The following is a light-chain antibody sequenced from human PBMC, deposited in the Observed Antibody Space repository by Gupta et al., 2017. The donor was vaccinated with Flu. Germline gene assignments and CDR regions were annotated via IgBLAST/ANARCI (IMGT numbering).Light chain of an antibody. CDR1: QSVSSTD. CDR3: HQYGGSPRA. Sequence: EKLLTQSPGTLSLSPGERATLSCRARQSVSSTDLAWYQQKPGQAPRFLIHGASSRATGIPDRFSGSGSGTDFTLTISRLEPEDFAVYYCHQYGGSPRAFGQGTKVEIK. J-gene: IGKJ1*01. V-gene: IGKV3-20*01. CDR2: GAS.